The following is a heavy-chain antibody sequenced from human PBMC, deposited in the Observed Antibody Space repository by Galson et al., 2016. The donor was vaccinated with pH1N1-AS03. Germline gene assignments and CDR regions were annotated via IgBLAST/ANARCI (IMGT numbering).Heavy chain of an antibody. D-gene: IGHD1-14*01. CDR1: GGTFSTNG. J-gene: IGHJ4*02. Sequence: SVKVSCKASGGTFSTNGFTWVRQAPGQGLEWMGRIIPMLGRGNYAQKFQGRVTIIADISTSTTYMELSSLTSDDTAVYFCTREPTGTFYFDYWGQGALVTVSS. V-gene: IGHV1-69*04. CDR3: TREPTGTFYFDY. CDR2: IIPMLGRG.